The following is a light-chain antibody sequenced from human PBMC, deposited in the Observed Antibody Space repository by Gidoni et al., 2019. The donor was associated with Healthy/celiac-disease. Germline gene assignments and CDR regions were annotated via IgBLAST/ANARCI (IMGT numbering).Light chain of an antibody. J-gene: IGKJ1*01. V-gene: IGKV1-5*01. CDR1: QRISSW. Sequence: DIQMTKSPSTLSASVGDRVTITCRASQRISSWLAWYQQKPEKAPKLLIYHASSLESGVPSRFSGSGSGTEFTLTISSLQPDDFATYYCQQYNSYSWTFGQGTKVEIK. CDR3: QQYNSYSWT. CDR2: HAS.